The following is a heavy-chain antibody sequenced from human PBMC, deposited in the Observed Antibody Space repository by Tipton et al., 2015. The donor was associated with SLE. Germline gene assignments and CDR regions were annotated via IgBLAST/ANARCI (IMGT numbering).Heavy chain of an antibody. CDR1: GYTFTSYD. J-gene: IGHJ4*02. CDR3: LRSTSRYRGYSFDY. V-gene: IGHV1-8*01. Sequence: QLVQSGPEVKKPGAPVKVSCKASGYTFTSYDINWVRQATGQGLEWMGWMNPNSGNTGYAQKFQGRVTMTRNTSISTAYMERSSLRSEGTAVYYCLRSTSRYRGYSFDYWGQGTLVTVSS. CDR2: MNPNSGNT. D-gene: IGHD2-2*02.